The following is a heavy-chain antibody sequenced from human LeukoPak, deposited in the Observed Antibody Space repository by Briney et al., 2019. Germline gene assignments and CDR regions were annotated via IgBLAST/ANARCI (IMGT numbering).Heavy chain of an antibody. CDR2: IWYDGSNK. V-gene: IGHV3-33*01. CDR3: ATDRTSSGWYYFDY. CDR1: GFTFSSYG. Sequence: GGSLRLSYAASGFTFSSYGMHWARQAPGKGLEWVAVIWYDGSNKYYADSVKGRLTISRDNSKNTLYLQMNSLRAEDTAVYYCATDRTSSGWYYFDYWGQGTLVTVSS. D-gene: IGHD6-19*01. J-gene: IGHJ4*02.